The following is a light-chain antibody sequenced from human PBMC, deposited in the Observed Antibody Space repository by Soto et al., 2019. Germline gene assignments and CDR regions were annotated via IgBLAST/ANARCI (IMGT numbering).Light chain of an antibody. J-gene: IGKJ3*01. CDR1: QGISSC. CDR2: AAS. Sequence: DIQMTQSPSSVSASVGVRVTITCQASQGISSCLAWYQQNPGKAPELLIYAASSLQSGVPSRFSGRGSGTDFTLTISSLQPDDFATYYCQQANSFPCTFGPGTKVDIK. CDR3: QQANSFPCT. V-gene: IGKV1D-12*01.